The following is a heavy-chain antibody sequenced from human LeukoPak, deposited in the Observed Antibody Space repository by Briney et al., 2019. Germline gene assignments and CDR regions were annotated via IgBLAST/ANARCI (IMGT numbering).Heavy chain of an antibody. J-gene: IGHJ3*02. CDR2: ISDSGDT. CDR3: ARDSYYDTSGYFNDTFDM. Sequence: SETLSLTCTVSGVSISSYYWSWIRQLPGKGLEWIGHISDSGDTNYNPSLKSRVTISVDTSKKQFSLKLSSVTTADTAVYYCARDSYYDTSGYFNDTFDMWGQGTLVTVSS. D-gene: IGHD3-22*01. CDR1: GVSISSYY. V-gene: IGHV4-59*01.